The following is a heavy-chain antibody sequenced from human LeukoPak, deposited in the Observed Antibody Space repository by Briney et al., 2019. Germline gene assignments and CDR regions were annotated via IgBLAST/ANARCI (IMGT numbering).Heavy chain of an antibody. J-gene: IGHJ4*02. CDR1: GGSISSGSHY. D-gene: IGHD1-1*01. CDR2: IHTSGST. V-gene: IGHV4-61*02. Sequence: PSETLSLTCTVSGGSISSGSHYWSWIRQPAGKGLEWIGRIHTSGSTNYNPSLRSRVTIAVDTSKNQFSLKLSSVTAADTAVYYCARQLERRRSLDYWGQGTLVTVSS. CDR3: ARQLERRRSLDY.